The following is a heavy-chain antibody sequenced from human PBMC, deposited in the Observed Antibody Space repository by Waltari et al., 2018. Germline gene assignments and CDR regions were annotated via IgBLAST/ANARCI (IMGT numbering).Heavy chain of an antibody. CDR1: GYTFTGYY. D-gene: IGHD3-3*01. CDR3: ARVQANYDFWSGLDY. J-gene: IGHJ4*02. Sequence: QVQLVQSGAEVKKPGASVKVSCKASGYTFTGYYMHWVRQAPGQGLEWMGRINPNRGGTNYAQKFQGRVTMTRDTSISTAYMELSRLRSDDTAVYYCARVQANYDFWSGLDYWGQGTLVTVSS. V-gene: IGHV1-2*06. CDR2: INPNRGGT.